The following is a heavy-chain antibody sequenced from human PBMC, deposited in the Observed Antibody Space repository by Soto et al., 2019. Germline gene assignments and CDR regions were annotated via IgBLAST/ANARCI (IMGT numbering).Heavy chain of an antibody. V-gene: IGHV4-59*08. Sequence: PSETLSLTCTVSGGSISSYYWSWIRQPTGKGLEWIGHIYYSGITKYNPFLKSRVTISVDTSKNQFSLKLNFVTAADTAVYYCARKRRGSGNLLWLDPGACGTRVTVSS. CDR2: IYYSGIT. D-gene: IGHD1-1*01. CDR3: ARKRRGSGNLLWLDP. J-gene: IGHJ5*02. CDR1: GGSISSYY.